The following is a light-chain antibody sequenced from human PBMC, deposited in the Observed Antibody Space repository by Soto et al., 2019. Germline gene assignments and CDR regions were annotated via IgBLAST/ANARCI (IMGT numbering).Light chain of an antibody. CDR3: QHYITWPRT. V-gene: IGKV3-15*01. CDR2: GAS. J-gene: IGKJ1*01. CDR1: QSVSSN. Sequence: EIVMTQSPATLSVSPGERATLSCRASQSVSSNLAWYQQRPGQAPRLLIYGASTRDTGIPARFSGSGSGTEFPLTISSLQSEDFAVYYCQHYITWPRTFGQGTKVEI.